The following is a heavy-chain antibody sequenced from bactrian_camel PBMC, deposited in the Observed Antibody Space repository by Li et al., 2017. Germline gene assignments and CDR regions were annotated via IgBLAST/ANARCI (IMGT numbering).Heavy chain of an antibody. CDR2: ITTDQGFDAT. J-gene: IGHJ6*01. CDR3: AAQYGGSWVIYSNFGY. CDR1: GTTRTI. D-gene: IGHD6*01. V-gene: IGHV3S53*01. Sequence: HVQLVESGGGSVQSGESLRLSCAYSGTTRTIGWFRKEVYDYHEGVAAITTDQGFDATRYADSVKGRFTISHDLGKNTVYLQMSRLKTEDTATYYCAAQYGGSWVIYSNFGYWGQGTQVTVS.